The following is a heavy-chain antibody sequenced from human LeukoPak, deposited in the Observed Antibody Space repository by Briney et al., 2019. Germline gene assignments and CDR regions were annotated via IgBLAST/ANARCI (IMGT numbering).Heavy chain of an antibody. Sequence: ASVKVSCKASGGTFSSYAISWVRQAPGQGLEWMGGIIPIFGTANYAQKFQGRVTITADKSTSTAYMELSSLRSEDTAVYYCAGDVRARSRLALWGQGTLVTVSS. CDR1: GGTFSSYA. V-gene: IGHV1-69*06. CDR2: IIPIFGTA. J-gene: IGHJ4*02. D-gene: IGHD4-11*01. CDR3: AGDVRARSRLAL.